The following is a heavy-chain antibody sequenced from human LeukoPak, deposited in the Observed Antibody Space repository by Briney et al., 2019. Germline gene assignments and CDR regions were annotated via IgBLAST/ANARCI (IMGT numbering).Heavy chain of an antibody. Sequence: GSLRLSCATSGFTFSNFDLHWVRQATGKGLEWGAVISYDGSNKYYPDSVKGRFTISRDNSKNTLYLQMNSLRAEDTAVYYCARDDPKPVRWALDTYGMDVWGQGTTVTVSS. CDR1: GFTFSNFD. CDR2: ISYDGSNK. D-gene: IGHD1-26*01. J-gene: IGHJ6*02. V-gene: IGHV3-30*03. CDR3: ARDDPKPVRWALDTYGMDV.